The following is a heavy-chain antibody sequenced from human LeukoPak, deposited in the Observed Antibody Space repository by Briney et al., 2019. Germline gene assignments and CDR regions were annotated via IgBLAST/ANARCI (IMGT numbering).Heavy chain of an antibody. D-gene: IGHD2-15*01. CDR3: ARDSGADYYYYMDV. V-gene: IGHV4-4*07. Sequence: SETLSLTCTVSGGSTSRYYWSWIRQPAGKGLEWIGRISTSGSTNYNPSLRSRVTMSVDTFKNQFSLKLSSVTAADTAVYYCARDSGADYYYYMDVWGKGTTVTVSS. CDR1: GGSTSRYY. J-gene: IGHJ6*03. CDR2: ISTSGST.